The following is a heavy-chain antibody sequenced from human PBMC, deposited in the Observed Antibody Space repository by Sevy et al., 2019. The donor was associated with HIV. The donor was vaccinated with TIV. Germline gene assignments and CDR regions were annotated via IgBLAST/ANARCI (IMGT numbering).Heavy chain of an antibody. D-gene: IGHD2-2*01. V-gene: IGHV3-11*04. CDR3: ARDFPDIVVIPAATYYNYYYGLDV. Sequence: GGSLRLSYAASGFTFSDYYMSWIRQAPGKGLEWVSYISSSGSTIYYADSVKGRFTISRDNAKNSLYLQMNSLRAEDTAVYYCARDFPDIVVIPAATYYNYYYGLDVWGQGTMVTVSS. CDR1: GFTFSDYY. J-gene: IGHJ6*02. CDR2: ISSSGSTI.